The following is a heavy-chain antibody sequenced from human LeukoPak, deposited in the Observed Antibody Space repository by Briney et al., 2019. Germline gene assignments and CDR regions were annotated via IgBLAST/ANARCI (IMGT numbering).Heavy chain of an antibody. Sequence: GSLRLSCAASGFTFSNYGMHWVRQAPGRGLEWVAVISYDGSRKYYADSVKGRFTISRDNSKNTVHLQMNSLRAEDTAVYYCAKGKRLRYFDRTKYYFDYWGQGTLVTVSS. CDR2: ISYDGSRK. J-gene: IGHJ4*02. CDR3: AKGKRLRYFDRTKYYFDY. CDR1: GFTFSNYG. V-gene: IGHV3-30*18. D-gene: IGHD3-9*01.